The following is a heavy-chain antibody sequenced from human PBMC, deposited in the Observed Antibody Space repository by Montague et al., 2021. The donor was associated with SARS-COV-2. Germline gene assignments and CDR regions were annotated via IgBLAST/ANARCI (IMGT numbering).Heavy chain of an antibody. J-gene: IGHJ4*02. CDR1: GYTFTDYY. V-gene: IGHV1-2*02. D-gene: IGHD3-22*01. Sequence: SVKVSCKASGYTFTDYYLHWLRQAPGQGLEWMGWINPNSGGTSYAQKFQGRVTMTRDTSISTAYMDLSRLRSADTAVYYCARGRQHINMVVVVVTGGEYYFDVWGQGTLVAVSS. CDR3: ARGRQHINMVVVVVTGGEYYFDV. CDR2: INPNSGGT.